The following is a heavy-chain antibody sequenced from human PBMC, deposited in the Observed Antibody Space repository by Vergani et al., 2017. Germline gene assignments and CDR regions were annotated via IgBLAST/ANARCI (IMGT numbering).Heavy chain of an antibody. CDR3: AKDIHDFWSGYFTRYFDY. D-gene: IGHD3-3*01. V-gene: IGHV3-9*01. CDR1: GFTFDDYA. J-gene: IGHJ4*02. CDR2: ISWNSGSI. Sequence: EVQLVESGGGLVQPGRSLRLSCAASGFTFDDYAMHWVRHAPGKGLEWVPGISWNSGSIGYADSVKGRFTISRDNAKNSLYLQMNSLRAEDTALYYCAKDIHDFWSGYFTRYFDYWGQGTLVTVSS.